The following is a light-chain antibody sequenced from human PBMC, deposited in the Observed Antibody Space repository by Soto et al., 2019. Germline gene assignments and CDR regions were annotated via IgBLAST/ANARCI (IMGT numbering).Light chain of an antibody. Sequence: ETPWTRSLANLCMFPGEGTSLCCGGSQSVSSSYLAWYQQKPGQSPRLLIYDAYSRAPGLPARFSGSGTGTDFTLTISSLQTEDSAVYHCQQSSNWPSITVGEGTRLEIK. CDR1: QSVSSSY. V-gene: IGKV3D-20*02. CDR2: DAY. J-gene: IGKJ5*01. CDR3: QQSSNWPSIT.